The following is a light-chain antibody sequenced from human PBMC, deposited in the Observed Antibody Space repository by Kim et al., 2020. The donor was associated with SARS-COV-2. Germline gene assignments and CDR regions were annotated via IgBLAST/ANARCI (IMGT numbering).Light chain of an antibody. CDR3: QQYGNGNSPRYS. CDR1: QSIDSKY. J-gene: IGKJ2*01. CDR2: AAS. Sequence: EIVLTQSPGTLSLSPGERATLSCRASQSIDSKYFAWYQQKPGQAPRLLIYAASSRATGIPDRFSGSGSGTAFTLTISRLEPEDFAVYYCQQYGNGNSPRYSYGQGTRLEI. V-gene: IGKV3-20*01.